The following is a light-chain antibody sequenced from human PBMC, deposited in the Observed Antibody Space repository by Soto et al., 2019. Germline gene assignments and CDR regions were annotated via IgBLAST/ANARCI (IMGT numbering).Light chain of an antibody. CDR2: GVS. Sequence: QSVLTQPRSVSGSPGQSVTISCTGTSSDVGGYNYVSWYQQHPGKAPKLMIYGVSNRPSGVSNRFSGSKSGNTASLTISGLQADDEADYYCSSHTISSALQVFGNGTKVTVL. J-gene: IGLJ1*01. V-gene: IGLV2-14*01. CDR3: SSHTISSALQV. CDR1: SSDVGGYNY.